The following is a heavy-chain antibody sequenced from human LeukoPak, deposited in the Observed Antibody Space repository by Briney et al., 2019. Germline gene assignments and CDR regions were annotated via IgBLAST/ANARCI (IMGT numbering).Heavy chain of an antibody. Sequence: GGSLRLSCAASGFTVSTKYMNWARQAPGKGLEWVANIKQEQDGNEKEYVESVKGRFTISRDSAKNSLYLQMNSLRTEDTAVYYCARGGSRGSFDYWGQGTLVTVSS. J-gene: IGHJ4*02. CDR1: GFTVSTKY. V-gene: IGHV3-7*01. CDR3: ARGGSRGSFDY. CDR2: IKQEQDGNEK. D-gene: IGHD3-10*01.